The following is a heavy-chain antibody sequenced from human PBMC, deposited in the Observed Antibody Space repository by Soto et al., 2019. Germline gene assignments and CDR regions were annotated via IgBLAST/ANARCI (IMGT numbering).Heavy chain of an antibody. J-gene: IGHJ4*02. Sequence: EVQLLESGGGLVQPGGSLRLSCAASGFTFSSYAMSWVRQAPGKGLEWVSTLSGSGGSTYYADSVKGRFTISRDNSKNTLYLQMTSLRAEDTAVYYCAKDGLGAYSYGSYYFDYWGQGTLVTVSS. CDR3: AKDGLGAYSYGSYYFDY. CDR2: LSGSGGST. D-gene: IGHD5-18*01. V-gene: IGHV3-23*01. CDR1: GFTFSSYA.